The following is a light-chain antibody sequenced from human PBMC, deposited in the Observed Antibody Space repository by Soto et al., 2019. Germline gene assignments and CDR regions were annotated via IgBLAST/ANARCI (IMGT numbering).Light chain of an antibody. CDR2: GAS. V-gene: IGKV3-15*01. Sequence: IVLTHSPGTLSLSPLERATLSCSSSQSVSSSYLAWYQQKPGQAPRLLIYGASTRATGIPVRFSGSASGTEFTLTISSLQSEDFTVYYCQQYNKWPLTFGQGTKVDIK. CDR3: QQYNKWPLT. J-gene: IGKJ1*01. CDR1: QSVSSSY.